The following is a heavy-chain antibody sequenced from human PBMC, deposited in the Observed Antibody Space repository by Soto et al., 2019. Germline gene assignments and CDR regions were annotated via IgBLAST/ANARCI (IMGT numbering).Heavy chain of an antibody. CDR1: GGSFSGYY. J-gene: IGHJ5*02. CDR3: ARGRITMIVVAQPKLYNWFDP. CDR2: IDHSGST. D-gene: IGHD3-22*01. V-gene: IGHV4-34*01. Sequence: SETLSLTCAVYGGSFSGYYWSWIRQPPGKGLEWIGEIDHSGSTNYNPSLKSRVTISVDTSKNQFSLKLSSVTAADTAVYYCARGRITMIVVAQPKLYNWFDPWGQGTLVTVS.